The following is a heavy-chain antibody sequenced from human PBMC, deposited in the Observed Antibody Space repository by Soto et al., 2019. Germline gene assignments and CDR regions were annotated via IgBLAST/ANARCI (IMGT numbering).Heavy chain of an antibody. J-gene: IGHJ4*02. Sequence: QVQLVQSGAEVKKPGSSVKVSCEASGGTFSTYTFTWVRQAPGQGLEWVGRIIPILNIANNAQKFQGRVTITADKSTSTSYWELNSLRSEDTAVYYCAGVEGIAVAGIYSFDYWGQGTLVTVSS. CDR3: AGVEGIAVAGIYSFDY. D-gene: IGHD6-19*01. V-gene: IGHV1-69*02. CDR2: IIPILNIA. CDR1: GGTFSTYT.